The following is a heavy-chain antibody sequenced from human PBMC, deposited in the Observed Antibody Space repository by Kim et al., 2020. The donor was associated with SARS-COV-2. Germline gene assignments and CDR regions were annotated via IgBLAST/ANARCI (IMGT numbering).Heavy chain of an antibody. CDR3: ARDMEMATMGGFSVAFDI. D-gene: IGHD5-12*01. CDR1: GFTFSSYA. V-gene: IGHV3-30*04. CDR2: ISYDGSNK. Sequence: GGSLRLSCAASGFTFSSYAMHWVRQAPGKGLEWVAVISYDGSNKYYADSVKGRFTISRDNSKNTLYLQMNSLRAEDTAVYYCARDMEMATMGGFSVAFDIWGQGTMVTVSS. J-gene: IGHJ3*02.